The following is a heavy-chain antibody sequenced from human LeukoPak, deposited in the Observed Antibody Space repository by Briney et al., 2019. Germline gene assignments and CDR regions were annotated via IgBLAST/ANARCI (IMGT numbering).Heavy chain of an antibody. Sequence: GGSLRLSCAASGFIFSSYAMTWVRQAPGRGLEWLSTISGSGTTTYYVDSVKGRFTVSRDNSKNTLYLQMSSLRAGDTAVYYCAKAGHYGSGSYYSDYWGRGTLVTVST. D-gene: IGHD3-10*01. J-gene: IGHJ4*02. V-gene: IGHV3-23*01. CDR1: GFIFSSYA. CDR2: ISGSGTTT. CDR3: AKAGHYGSGSYYSDY.